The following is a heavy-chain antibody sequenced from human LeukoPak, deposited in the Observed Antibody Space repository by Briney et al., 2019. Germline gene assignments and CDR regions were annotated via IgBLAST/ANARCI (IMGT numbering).Heavy chain of an antibody. V-gene: IGHV4-59*11. CDR2: IYDRGNT. Sequence: SETLSLTRTVTAAFISNLYWSWVRHPPGKGLEWIGYIYDRGNTNYNPSLESRVTISVDTSKNQFALRLTSVTPADTAIYYCVRERELGYWGQGTLVTVSS. CDR1: AAFISNLY. CDR3: VRERELGY. D-gene: IGHD2/OR15-2a*01. J-gene: IGHJ4*02.